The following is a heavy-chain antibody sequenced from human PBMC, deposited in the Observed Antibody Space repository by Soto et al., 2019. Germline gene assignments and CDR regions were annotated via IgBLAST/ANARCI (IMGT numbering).Heavy chain of an antibody. J-gene: IGHJ4*02. D-gene: IGHD3-16*02. CDR2: INPNSGGT. CDR3: ARDLGHVAFGGVIGPSR. V-gene: IGHV1-2*02. Sequence: ASLKVSCKASGYTFTGYYMHWVRQAPGQGLEWMGWINPNSGGTNYAQKFQGRVTMTRDTSISTAYMELSRLRSDDTAVYYCARDLGHVAFGGVIGPSRWGQGTLVTVSS. CDR1: GYTFTGYY.